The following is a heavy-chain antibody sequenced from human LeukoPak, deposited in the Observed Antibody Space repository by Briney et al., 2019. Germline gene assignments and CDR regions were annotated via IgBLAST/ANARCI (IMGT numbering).Heavy chain of an antibody. D-gene: IGHD6-19*01. CDR1: GFTFSSYG. CDR3: AKDRDSSGWYILDY. V-gene: IGHV3-23*01. Sequence: GGTLRLSCAASGFTFSSYGMSWVRQAPGKGLEWVSAISGSGGSTYYADSVKGRFTISRDNSKNTLYLQMNSLRAEDTAVYYCAKDRDSSGWYILDYWGQGTLVTVSS. CDR2: ISGSGGST. J-gene: IGHJ4*02.